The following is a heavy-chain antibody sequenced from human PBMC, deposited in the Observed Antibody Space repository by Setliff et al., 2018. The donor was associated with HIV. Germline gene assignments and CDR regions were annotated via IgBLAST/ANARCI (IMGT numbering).Heavy chain of an antibody. CDR1: GASINTGGYY. Sequence: SETLSLTCTVSGASINTGGYYWSWIRQHPGKGLEYIGYIYYSGSAYYSPSLKSRVTLSLDTSENQFSLRLSSVTAADTAVYYRGRVTDKSDDPDDYWGQGTLVTSPQ. V-gene: IGHV4-31*03. CDR2: IYYSGSA. J-gene: IGHJ4*02. CDR3: GRVTDKSDDPDDY. D-gene: IGHD1-1*01.